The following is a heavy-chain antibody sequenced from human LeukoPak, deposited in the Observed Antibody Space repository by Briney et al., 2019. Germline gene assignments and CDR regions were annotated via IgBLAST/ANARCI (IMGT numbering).Heavy chain of an antibody. D-gene: IGHD6-19*01. J-gene: IGHJ6*02. Sequence: YYADSVKGRFTISRDNSKNTLYLQMNSLRAEDTAVYYCAKDRQGSGWYFSYYYGMDVWGQGTTVTVSS. CDR3: AKDRQGSGWYFSYYYGMDV. V-gene: IGHV3-30-3*02.